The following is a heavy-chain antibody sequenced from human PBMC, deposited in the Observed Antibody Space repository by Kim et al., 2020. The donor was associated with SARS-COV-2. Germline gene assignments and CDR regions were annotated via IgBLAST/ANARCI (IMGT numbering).Heavy chain of an antibody. CDR3: ARPGRAAVIDY. V-gene: IGHV7-4-1*02. Sequence: ASVKVSCKASGYTFTTYAMIWVRQAPGQGLEWMGWINTNIGNPTYAQGFTGRFVFSLDTSVSTAYLQLSSLKAEDTAVYYCARPGRAAVIDYWGQGTLVTLSS. D-gene: IGHD6-13*01. CDR2: INTNIGNP. J-gene: IGHJ4*02. CDR1: GYTFTTYA.